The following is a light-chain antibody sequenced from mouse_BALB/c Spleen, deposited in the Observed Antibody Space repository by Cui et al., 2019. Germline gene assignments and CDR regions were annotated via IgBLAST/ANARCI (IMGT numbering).Light chain of an antibody. J-gene: IGKJ5*01. CDR1: ENIYSN. Sequence: DIKMTQSPASLSVSVGETVTITCRASENIYSNLAWYQQKQGKSPQLLVYAATNLADGVPSRFSGSGSGTQYSLKMNSLQSEDFGSYYCQHFWGTPLTFGAGTKLELK. CDR2: AAT. V-gene: IGKV12-46*01. CDR3: QHFWGTPLT.